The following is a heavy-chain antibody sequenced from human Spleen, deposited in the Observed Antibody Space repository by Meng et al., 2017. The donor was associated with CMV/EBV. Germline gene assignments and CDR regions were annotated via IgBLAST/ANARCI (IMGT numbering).Heavy chain of an antibody. V-gene: IGHV3-23*01. CDR2: ISGSGGST. CDR3: AKEFSLLSDYCSSTSCYQDP. J-gene: IGHJ5*02. CDR1: FSSYA. D-gene: IGHD2-2*01. Sequence: FSSYAMSWVRQAPGKGLEWVSAISGSGGSTYYADSVKGRFTISRDNSENTLYLQMNSLRAEDTAVYYCAKEFSLLSDYCSSTSCYQDPWGQGTLVTVSS.